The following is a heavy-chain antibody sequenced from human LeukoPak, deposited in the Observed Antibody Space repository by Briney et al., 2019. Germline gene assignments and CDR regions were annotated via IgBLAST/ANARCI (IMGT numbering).Heavy chain of an antibody. V-gene: IGHV3-49*02. CDR3: TSTYYDILTGYYVGLDY. CDR2: IRSKAYGGTT. J-gene: IGHJ4*02. Sequence: PGGSLRLSCAASGFTFRSYWMSWVRQAPGKGLEWVGFIRSKAYGGTTEYAASVKGRFTISRDDSKSIAYLQMNSLKTEDTAVYYCTSTYYDILTGYYVGLDYWGQGTLVTVSS. D-gene: IGHD3-9*01. CDR1: GFTFRSYW.